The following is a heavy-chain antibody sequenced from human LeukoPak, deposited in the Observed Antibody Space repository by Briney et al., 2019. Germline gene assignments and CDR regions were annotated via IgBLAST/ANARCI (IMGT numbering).Heavy chain of an antibody. CDR1: GYSNSSGDY. Sequence: KSSETLSLTCAVSGYSNSSGDYWGWIRQPPGKGLEWIGSIYHSGSTYYNPSLKSRVTISVDRSKNQFSLKLSSVTAADTAVYYCARGGYYYYYMDVWGKGTTVTVSS. CDR2: IYHSGST. D-gene: IGHD3-16*01. J-gene: IGHJ6*03. V-gene: IGHV4-38-2*01. CDR3: ARGGYYYYYMDV.